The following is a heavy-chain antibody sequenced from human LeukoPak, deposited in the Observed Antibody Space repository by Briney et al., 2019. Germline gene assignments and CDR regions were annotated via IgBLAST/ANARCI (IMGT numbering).Heavy chain of an antibody. V-gene: IGHV3-23*01. CDR3: AKDSAKKYDDY. J-gene: IGHJ4*02. CDR1: GFSFSSYA. D-gene: IGHD2/OR15-2a*01. CDR2: ISGSDGST. Sequence: GGSLRLSCAASGFSFSSYAMSWVRQAPGKGLEWVSGISGSDGSTNYADSVKGRFTISRENSKNTLYLQMNSLRAEDTAVYYCAKDSAKKYDDYWGQGTLVTVSS.